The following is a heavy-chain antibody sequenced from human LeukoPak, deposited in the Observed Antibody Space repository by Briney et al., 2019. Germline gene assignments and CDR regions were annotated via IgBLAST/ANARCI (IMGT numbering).Heavy chain of an antibody. J-gene: IGHJ3*02. Sequence: SETLSLTCTVSGVSISSSRYYWGWIRQPPGKGLEGIGEINHSGSTNYNPSLKSRVTISVATSKNQFSLKLSSVTAADTAVYYCARGGALHYVWGSYLHAFDIWGQGTMVTVSS. V-gene: IGHV4-39*07. D-gene: IGHD3-16*02. CDR1: GVSISSSRYY. CDR2: INHSGST. CDR3: ARGGALHYVWGSYLHAFDI.